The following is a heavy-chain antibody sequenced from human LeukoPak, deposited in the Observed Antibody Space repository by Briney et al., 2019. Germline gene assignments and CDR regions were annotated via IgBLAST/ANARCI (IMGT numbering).Heavy chain of an antibody. J-gene: IGHJ1*01. V-gene: IGHV3-30*04. CDR3: ARVVEELLPRGYFQH. D-gene: IGHD1-26*01. CDR1: GFTFSSYA. CDR2: ISYDGSNK. Sequence: PGRSLRLSCAASGFTFSSYAMHWVRQAPGKGLEGVAVISYDGSNKYYADSVKGRFTIFRDNSKNTLYMQMNSLRAEDTAVYYCARVVEELLPRGYFQHWGQGTLVTVSS.